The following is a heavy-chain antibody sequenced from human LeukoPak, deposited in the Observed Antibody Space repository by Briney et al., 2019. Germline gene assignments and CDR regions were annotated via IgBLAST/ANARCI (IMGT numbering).Heavy chain of an antibody. Sequence: ASVKVSCKASGYTFTSYDINWVRQATGQGLEWMGWMNPNSGNTGYAQKFQGRVTMTRNTSISTAYMELSSLRSEDTAVYYCARGHRKVVVPAPLYWFDPWGQGTLVTVSS. CDR3: ARGHRKVVVPAPLYWFDP. D-gene: IGHD2-2*01. V-gene: IGHV1-8*01. CDR1: GYTFTSYD. J-gene: IGHJ5*02. CDR2: MNPNSGNT.